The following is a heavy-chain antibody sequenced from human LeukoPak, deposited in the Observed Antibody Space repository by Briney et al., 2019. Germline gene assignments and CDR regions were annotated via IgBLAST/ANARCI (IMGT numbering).Heavy chain of an antibody. J-gene: IGHJ4*02. CDR2: IYPGDSDT. CDR3: ARADGYTAHFDS. Sequence: GESLKISCKGSGYNFPYYWIAWVRQMPGKGLEWMWIIYPGDSDTRYSPSFQGQVTISADMSITTAYLRWNSLKASDTAMYYCARADGYTAHFDSWGQGTLVTVSS. D-gene: IGHD5-24*01. V-gene: IGHV5-51*01. CDR1: GYNFPYYW.